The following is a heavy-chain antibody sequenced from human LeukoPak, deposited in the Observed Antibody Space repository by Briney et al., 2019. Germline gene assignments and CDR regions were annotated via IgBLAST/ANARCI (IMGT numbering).Heavy chain of an antibody. J-gene: IGHJ4*02. Sequence: KPSETLSLTCTVSGGSISTTSYYWGWIRQPPGKGLEWIGSIYHSGSTYYNPSLKSRVTISVDTSKNQFSLKLSSVTAADTAVYYCAGIAAAAIFDYWGQGTLVTVSS. D-gene: IGHD6-13*01. CDR2: IYHSGST. V-gene: IGHV4-39*07. CDR3: AGIAAAAIFDY. CDR1: GGSISTTSYY.